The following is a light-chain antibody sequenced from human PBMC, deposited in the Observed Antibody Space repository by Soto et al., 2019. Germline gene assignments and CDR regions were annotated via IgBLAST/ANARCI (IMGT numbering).Light chain of an antibody. CDR2: LGS. CDR1: HSLLHSNGYNY. Sequence: DIVMTQSPLSLPVTPGEPASISCRSSHSLLHSNGYNYLDWYLQKPGQSPQLVIYLGSNRASGVPDRFSGSGSGTDFTLKISRVEAEDVGVYYCMQALQTPPTFGQGTRLEIK. V-gene: IGKV2-28*01. CDR3: MQALQTPPT. J-gene: IGKJ5*01.